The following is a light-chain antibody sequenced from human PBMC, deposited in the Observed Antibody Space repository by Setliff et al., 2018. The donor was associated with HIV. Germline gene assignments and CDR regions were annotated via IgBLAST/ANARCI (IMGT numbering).Light chain of an antibody. Sequence: QSALTQPAFVSGSPGQSITISCTGTSSDVGTYNYVSWYQQHPGKAPKLMIFDVGNRPSGVSNRFSGSNSGNTASLTISGPQAEGEADYYCSSYTGSSTRYVFGTGTKVTVL. CDR3: SSYTGSSTRYV. CDR2: DVG. V-gene: IGLV2-14*03. CDR1: SSDVGTYNY. J-gene: IGLJ1*01.